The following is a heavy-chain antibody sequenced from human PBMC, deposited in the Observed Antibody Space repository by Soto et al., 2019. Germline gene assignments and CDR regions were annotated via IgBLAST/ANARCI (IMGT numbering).Heavy chain of an antibody. J-gene: IGHJ6*02. V-gene: IGHV4-39*01. CDR2: IYYSGST. CDR1: GGSISSSSYY. Sequence: PSETLSLTCTVSGGSISSSSYYWGWIRQPPGKGLEWIGSIYYSGSTYYNPSLKSRVTISVDTSKNQFSLKLSSVTAADTAVYYCVASIAAAGIRDYYYGMDVWGQGTTVTVSS. CDR3: VASIAAAGIRDYYYGMDV. D-gene: IGHD6-13*01.